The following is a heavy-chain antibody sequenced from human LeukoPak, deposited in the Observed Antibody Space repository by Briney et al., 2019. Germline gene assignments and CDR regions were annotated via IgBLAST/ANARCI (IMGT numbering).Heavy chain of an antibody. CDR3: ARAAYSYGSDY. J-gene: IGHJ4*02. Sequence: PGRSLRLSCAASGFTFSSYGMHWVRQAPGKGLEWVAVIWYDGSNKYYAGSVKGRFTISRDNSKNTLYLQMNSLRAEDTAVYYCARAAYSYGSDYWGQGTLVTVSS. D-gene: IGHD5-18*01. V-gene: IGHV3-33*01. CDR1: GFTFSSYG. CDR2: IWYDGSNK.